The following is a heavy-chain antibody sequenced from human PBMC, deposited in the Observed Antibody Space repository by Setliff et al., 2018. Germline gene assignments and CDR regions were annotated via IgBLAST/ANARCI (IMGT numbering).Heavy chain of an antibody. J-gene: IGHJ4*02. D-gene: IGHD3-22*01. CDR3: AREGDTSGYYYGGGFDY. CDR2: VYYGGSA. Sequence: KPSETLSLTCSVSGASISGYYWGWIRQSPGTGLEWIGSVYYGGSASYNPSLKGRVAISVDTSRSQFSLELTSVTAADTALYYCAREGDTSGYYYGGGFDYWGQGTLVTVSS. V-gene: IGHV4-59*01. CDR1: GASISGYY.